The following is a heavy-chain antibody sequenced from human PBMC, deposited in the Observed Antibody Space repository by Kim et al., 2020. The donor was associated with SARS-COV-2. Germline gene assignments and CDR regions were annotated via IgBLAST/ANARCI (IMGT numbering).Heavy chain of an antibody. CDR3: ATTQLVYYYGMDV. J-gene: IGHJ6*02. CDR1: GGSISSGDYY. Sequence: SETLSLTCTVSGGSISSGDYYWSWIRQPPGKGLEWIGYIYYSGSTYYNPSLKSRVTISVDTSKNQFSLKLSSVTAADTAVYYCATTQLVYYYGMDVWGQGTTVTVSS. V-gene: IGHV4-30-4*01. CDR2: IYYSGST. D-gene: IGHD6-13*01.